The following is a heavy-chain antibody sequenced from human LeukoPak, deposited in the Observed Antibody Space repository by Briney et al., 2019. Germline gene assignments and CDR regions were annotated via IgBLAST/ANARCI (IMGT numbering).Heavy chain of an antibody. D-gene: IGHD3-10*01. CDR2: VNTNTGNP. Sequence: ASVKVSCNASGYTFTSYAMNWVRQAPGQGLEWMGWVNTNTGNPTYAQGFTGRFVFSLDTSVSTAYLQISSLKAEDTAVYYCAREYGAWFGESCIDYWGQGTLVTVSS. V-gene: IGHV7-4-1*02. J-gene: IGHJ4*02. CDR1: GYTFTSYA. CDR3: AREYGAWFGESCIDY.